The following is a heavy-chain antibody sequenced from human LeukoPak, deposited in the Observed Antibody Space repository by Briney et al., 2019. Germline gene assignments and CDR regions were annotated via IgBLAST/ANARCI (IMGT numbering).Heavy chain of an antibody. CDR3: AKGSSLLSNTYYYDSSGYYHFDY. J-gene: IGHJ4*02. CDR2: IFTTGNT. CDR1: GGSISSHY. D-gene: IGHD3-22*01. Sequence: PSETLSLTCTVSGGSISSHYWSWVRQPAGKGLEWIGRIFTTGNTNVNPNYNPSLKSRVTMSLDTSKNQFSLKLSSVTAADTAVYYCAKGSSLLSNTYYYDSSGYYHFDYWGQGTLVTVSS. V-gene: IGHV4-4*07.